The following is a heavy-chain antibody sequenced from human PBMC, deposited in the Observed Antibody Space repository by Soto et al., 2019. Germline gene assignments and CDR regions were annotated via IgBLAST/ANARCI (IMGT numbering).Heavy chain of an antibody. CDR3: AMEYCSSTSCYRDY. Sequence: QVQLVQSGAEVKKPGSSVKVSCKASGGTFSSYTISWVRQAPGQGLEWMGRIIPILGIANYAQKFQSRVTLTADKSTGTAKQNLGSLSSEDTAFYYCAMEYCSSTSCYRDYWGQGTLVTVSS. V-gene: IGHV1-69*02. J-gene: IGHJ4*02. CDR1: GGTFSSYT. D-gene: IGHD2-2*02. CDR2: IIPILGIA.